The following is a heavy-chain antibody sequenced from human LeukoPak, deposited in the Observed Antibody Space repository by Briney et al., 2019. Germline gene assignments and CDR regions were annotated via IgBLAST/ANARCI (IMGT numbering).Heavy chain of an antibody. D-gene: IGHD3-9*01. J-gene: IGHJ4*02. CDR3: TTESGYKTLSQRGFDS. Sequence: PGGSLRLSCAASGFTFSSYSMNWVRQAPGKGLELVGHIKSEKRGAATDYAAPVKGRFTISRDDSTKMIFLEMNSLRTEDTAVYYCTTESGYKTLSQRGFDSWGQGTLVTVSS. CDR2: IKSEKRGAAT. V-gene: IGHV3-15*01. CDR1: GFTFSSYS.